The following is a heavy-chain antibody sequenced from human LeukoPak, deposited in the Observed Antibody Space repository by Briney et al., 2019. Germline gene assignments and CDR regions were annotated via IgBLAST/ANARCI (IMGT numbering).Heavy chain of an antibody. D-gene: IGHD2-15*01. J-gene: IGHJ4*02. CDR2: IYFGGST. CDR3: ARAFLVGYSPEEYFFDY. V-gene: IGHV4-39*07. CDR1: GGSISSSAYH. Sequence: SETLSLTCTVSGGSISSSAYHWDWIRQPPGRKLEWIGSIYFGGSTYYNPSLKSRVTISVDKSKNEFSLKLNSVTAADTAVYYCARAFLVGYSPEEYFFDYWGQGTLVTVSS.